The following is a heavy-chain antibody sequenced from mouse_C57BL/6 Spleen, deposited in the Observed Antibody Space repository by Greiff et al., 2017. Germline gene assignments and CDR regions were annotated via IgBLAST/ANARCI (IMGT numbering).Heavy chain of an antibody. J-gene: IGHJ2*01. CDR1: GYTFTSYC. CDR2: IDTSDSYT. Sequence: QVQLQQSGPELVMPGASVKLSCKASGYTFTSYCMHWVKQRPGKGLEWIGEIDTSDSYTNYNQKFKGKTTLTVDKSSSTAYMQLSSLTSEDSAVYYCARSLLRSGVGYWGQGTTLTVSS. D-gene: IGHD2-12*01. CDR3: ARSLLRSGVGY. V-gene: IGHV1-69*01.